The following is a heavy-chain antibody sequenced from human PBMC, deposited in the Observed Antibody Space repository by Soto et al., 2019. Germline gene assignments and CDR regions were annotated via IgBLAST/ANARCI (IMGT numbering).Heavy chain of an antibody. J-gene: IGHJ6*02. CDR3: ARDVITMVRGVPSYGMDV. Sequence: ASVKVSCKASGYTFTGYYMHWVRQAPGQGLEWMGWINPNSGGTNYAQKFQGWVTMTRETSISTAYMELSRLRSDDTAVYYCARDVITMVRGVPSYGMDVWGQGTTVTVSS. V-gene: IGHV1-2*04. CDR1: GYTFTGYY. CDR2: INPNSGGT. D-gene: IGHD3-10*01.